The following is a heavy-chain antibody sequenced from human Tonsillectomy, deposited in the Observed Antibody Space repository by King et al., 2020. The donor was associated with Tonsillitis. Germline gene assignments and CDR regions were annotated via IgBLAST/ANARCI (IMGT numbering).Heavy chain of an antibody. J-gene: IGHJ1*01. V-gene: IGHV3-43D*03. CDR3: AKGEKGRYCSSTSCTGAEYIQH. Sequence: VQLVESGGVVVQPGGSLRLSCAASGFTFDDYAMHWVRQAPGKGLEWVSLISWDGGSTYYADSVKGRFTISRDNSKNSLYLQMNSLRAEDTALYYCAKGEKGRYCSSTSCTGAEYIQHWGQGTLVTVSS. CDR1: GFTFDDYA. CDR2: ISWDGGST. D-gene: IGHD2-2*01.